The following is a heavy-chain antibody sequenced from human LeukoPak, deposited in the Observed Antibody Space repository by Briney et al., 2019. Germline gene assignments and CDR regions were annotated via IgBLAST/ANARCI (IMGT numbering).Heavy chain of an antibody. CDR2: IKSKTNGGTT. CDR3: STMSAIFGVVIPDY. D-gene: IGHD3-3*01. Sequence: GGSLRLSCAVSGFVFSDAWMSWVRQAPGKGLEWVGRIKSKTNGGTTDHAAPVKGRFSISRDDSKNTLFLQMYSLRTEDTGVYYCSTMSAIFGVVIPDYWGQGTLVSVSP. CDR1: GFVFSDAW. J-gene: IGHJ4*02. V-gene: IGHV3-15*01.